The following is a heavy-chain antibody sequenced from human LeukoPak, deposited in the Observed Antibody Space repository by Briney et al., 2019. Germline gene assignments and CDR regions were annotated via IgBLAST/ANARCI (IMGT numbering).Heavy chain of an antibody. CDR2: MNPNSGNT. V-gene: IGHV1-8*02. D-gene: IGHD5-18*01. CDR1: GYTFTDYY. CDR3: ATSYGPWCY. Sequence: ASVKVSCKVSGYTFTDYYMHWVQQAPGKGLEWMGWMNPNSGNTGYAQKFQGRVTMTRNTSISTAYMELSSLRSEDTAVYYCATSYGPWCYWGQGTLVTVSS. J-gene: IGHJ4*02.